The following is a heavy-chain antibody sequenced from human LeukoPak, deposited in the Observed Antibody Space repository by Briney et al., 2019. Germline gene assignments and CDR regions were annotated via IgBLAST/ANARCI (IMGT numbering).Heavy chain of an antibody. V-gene: IGHV3-30*18. J-gene: IGHJ4*02. CDR3: AKEMGTTNFDY. CDR2: ISYDGSNK. D-gene: IGHD1-26*01. CDR1: GFIFSSYG. Sequence: GGSLRLSCAASGFIFSSYGMHWVRQAPGKGLEWVAVISYDGSNKYYADSVKGRFTISRDNSKNTLYLQMNSLRAEDTAVYYCAKEMGTTNFDYGGQGPLVPVS.